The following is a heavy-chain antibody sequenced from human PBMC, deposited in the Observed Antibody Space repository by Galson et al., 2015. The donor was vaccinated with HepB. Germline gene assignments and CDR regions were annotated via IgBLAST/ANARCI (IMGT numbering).Heavy chain of an antibody. Sequence: SVKVSCKASGGTFSSYGINWVRQAPGQGLEWMGGIIPMFGKANYAQKFQGRVTITADESTSTAYMELSSLRSEDTAVYYCARDLIGGAAYHPSQGIENWFDPWGPGTLVTVSS. CDR1: GGTFSSYG. V-gene: IGHV1-69*13. D-gene: IGHD2-21*01. J-gene: IGHJ5*02. CDR3: ARDLIGGAAYHPSQGIENWFDP. CDR2: IIPMFGKA.